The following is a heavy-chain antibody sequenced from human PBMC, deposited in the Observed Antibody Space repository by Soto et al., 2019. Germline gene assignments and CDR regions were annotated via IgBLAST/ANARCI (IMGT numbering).Heavy chain of an antibody. Sequence: QVQLVESGGGVVQPGRSLRLSCAASGFTFSSYGMHWVRQAPGKGLEWVAVISYDGSNKYYADSVKGRFTISRDNSKNTLYLQMNSLRAEDTAVYYCAKDNYLNPIFGVVYYYYGMDVWGQGTTVTVSS. CDR1: GFTFSSYG. J-gene: IGHJ6*02. CDR2: ISYDGSNK. D-gene: IGHD3-3*01. CDR3: AKDNYLNPIFGVVYYYYGMDV. V-gene: IGHV3-30*18.